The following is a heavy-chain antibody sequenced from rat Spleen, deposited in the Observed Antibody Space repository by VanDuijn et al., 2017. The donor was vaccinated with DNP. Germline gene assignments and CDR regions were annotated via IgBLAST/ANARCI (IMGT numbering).Heavy chain of an antibody. Sequence: EVQLVESGGDLVQPGRSLKLSCVASGFTFNNYWMTWIRQVPGKGLEWVASITSSGGSTYYPDSVKGRFTISRDNAKNTLYLQMNSLRSEDTATYYCARAGYGYIAFDYWGQGVMVTVSS. CDR2: ITSSGGST. D-gene: IGHD1-9*01. J-gene: IGHJ2*01. CDR3: ARAGYGYIAFDY. V-gene: IGHV5-31*01. CDR1: GFTFNNYW.